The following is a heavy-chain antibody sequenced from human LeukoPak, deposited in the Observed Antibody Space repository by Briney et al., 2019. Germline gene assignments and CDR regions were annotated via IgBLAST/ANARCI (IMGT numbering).Heavy chain of an antibody. CDR2: INMDGAYS. CDR3: AKDGETTSWPYYYYYYMDV. CDR1: GFTFSSNV. V-gene: IGHV3-23*01. D-gene: IGHD3-10*01. J-gene: IGHJ6*03. Sequence: QTGGSLRLSCATSGFTFSSNVMSWVRQTPGKGLEWVSGINMDGAYSEYADSVKGRFTISRDNSKNTLYLQMNSLRAEDTAVYYCAKDGETTSWPYYYYYYMDVWGKGTTVTVSS.